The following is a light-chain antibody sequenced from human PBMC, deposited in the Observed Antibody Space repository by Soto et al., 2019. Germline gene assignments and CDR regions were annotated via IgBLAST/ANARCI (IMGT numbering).Light chain of an antibody. CDR1: SSDVGSYNL. CDR3: CSYAGSRTPLI. J-gene: IGLJ1*01. CDR2: EVS. V-gene: IGLV2-23*02. Sequence: QSVLTQAAFVSGSPGQSITISCTGTSSDVGSYNLVSWYQRHPGKAPKLMIYEVSKRPSGLSNRFSGSKSGNTASLTFSGLQAEDEADYYCCSYAGSRTPLIFGTGTKATVL.